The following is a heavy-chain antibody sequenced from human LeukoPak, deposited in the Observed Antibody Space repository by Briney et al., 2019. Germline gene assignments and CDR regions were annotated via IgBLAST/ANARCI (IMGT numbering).Heavy chain of an antibody. CDR2: VSYRGDIK. D-gene: IGHD3-10*01. Sequence: PGGSLRLSCAASGFTFSNYAMHWVRQAPGKGLEWVALVSYRGDIKHHADSVKGRFTISRDDSNNALYLQMNSLRTEDAAVYHCARGGDYGSGSFRWRHFDYWGQGTLVTVSS. CDR1: GFTFSNYA. CDR3: ARGGDYGSGSFRWRHFDY. J-gene: IGHJ4*02. V-gene: IGHV3-30-3*01.